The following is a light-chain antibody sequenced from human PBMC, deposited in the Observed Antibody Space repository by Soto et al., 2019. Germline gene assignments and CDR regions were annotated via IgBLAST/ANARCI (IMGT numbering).Light chain of an antibody. Sequence: QSVLAQPASVSGSPGQSITISCTGTRSDVGAYNYVSWYQNHPGKAPKLIIYEVSNRPSGVSNRFSGSKSGNTASLTISGLQAEDEADYYCSSYSSSDTLYVFGSGTKVTVL. CDR2: EVS. J-gene: IGLJ1*01. V-gene: IGLV2-14*01. CDR1: RSDVGAYNY. CDR3: SSYSSSDTLYV.